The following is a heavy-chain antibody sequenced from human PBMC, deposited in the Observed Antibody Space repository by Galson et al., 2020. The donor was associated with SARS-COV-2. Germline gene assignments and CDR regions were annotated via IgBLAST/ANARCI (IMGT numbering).Heavy chain of an antibody. CDR2: IYHSGST. CDR3: AREETDYDSSGPVYYYYGMDV. J-gene: IGHJ6*02. CDR1: GGSISSSNW. D-gene: IGHD3-22*01. V-gene: IGHV4-4*02. Sequence: SETLSLTCAVSGGSISSSNWWSWVRQPPGKGLEWIGEIYHSGSTNYNPSLKSRVTISVDKSKNQFSLKLSSVTTADTAVYYCAREETDYDSSGPVYYYYGMDVWGQGTTVTVSS.